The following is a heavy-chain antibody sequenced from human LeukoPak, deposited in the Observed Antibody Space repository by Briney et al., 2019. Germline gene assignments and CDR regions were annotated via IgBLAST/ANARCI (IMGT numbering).Heavy chain of an antibody. J-gene: IGHJ3*01. CDR2: ITANGGYT. V-gene: IGHV3-23*01. D-gene: IGHD4-17*01. Sequence: GGSLRLSCAASGFTFNSYAMSWVRQAPGKGLEWVSAITANGGYTLYADAVKGRFTVSRDNSKNTLYLQINSLRPEDTAMYYCAKDPNGDYIGAFDFWGQGTMATVSS. CDR3: AKDPNGDYIGAFDF. CDR1: GFTFNSYA.